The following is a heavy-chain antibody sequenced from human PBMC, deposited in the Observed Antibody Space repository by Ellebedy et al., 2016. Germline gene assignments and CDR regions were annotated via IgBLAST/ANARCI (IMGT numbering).Heavy chain of an antibody. CDR1: GLIFRNYD. CDR2: ISTNSYYI. J-gene: IGHJ4*02. V-gene: IGHV3-21*01. D-gene: IGHD3-22*01. CDR3: ARSRPSGGFYYPFDH. Sequence: GESLKISCVASGLIFRNYDMVWVRQAPGKGLEWVASISTNSYYIRYADSVRGRFTISRDNAMASLFLQMDSLQVEDTALYYCARSRPSGGFYYPFDHWGQGTLVTVAS.